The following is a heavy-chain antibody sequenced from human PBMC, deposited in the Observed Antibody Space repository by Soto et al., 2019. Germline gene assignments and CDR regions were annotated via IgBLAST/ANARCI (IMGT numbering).Heavy chain of an antibody. CDR2: ISAYNGNT. CDR3: ARQNYYSGMDV. Sequence: ASVKVSCKAAGYTFTSYFITWVRQAPGQGLEWMGWISAYNGNTNYAQMLQGRVTMTTDTSTATAYMEMRSLGSDDTAIYYCARQNYYSGMDVWGQGTTGTVS. CDR1: GYTFTSYF. V-gene: IGHV1-18*01. J-gene: IGHJ6*02.